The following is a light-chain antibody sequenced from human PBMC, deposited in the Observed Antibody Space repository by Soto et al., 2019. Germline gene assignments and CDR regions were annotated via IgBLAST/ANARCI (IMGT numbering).Light chain of an antibody. V-gene: IGKV1-27*01. CDR1: HGIGSY. CDR3: QKYDSALSLT. J-gene: IGKJ4*01. Sequence: DIQMTQSPSSLSAFVGDRATISCRASHGIGSYVAWLQQKPAKAPKVLINAASTFHSGVPSRVSGSGSGTDFTLTITSLQPEDVATYYCQKYDSALSLTFGGGTKVEIK. CDR2: AAS.